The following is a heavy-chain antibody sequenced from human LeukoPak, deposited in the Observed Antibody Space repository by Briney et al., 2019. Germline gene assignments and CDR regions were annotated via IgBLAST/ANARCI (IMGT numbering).Heavy chain of an antibody. CDR2: ISGIGAGT. V-gene: IGHV3-23*01. Sequence: PGGSLRLSCAASGFTFSTYVMSWVRQAPGKGLEWVSTISGIGAGTYYADSVKGRFTISRDNSKNTLYLQMNSLRAEDTAVYYCAKDILPMKYYGMDVWGQGTTVTVSS. J-gene: IGHJ6*02. CDR1: GFTFSTYV. CDR3: AKDILPMKYYGMDV.